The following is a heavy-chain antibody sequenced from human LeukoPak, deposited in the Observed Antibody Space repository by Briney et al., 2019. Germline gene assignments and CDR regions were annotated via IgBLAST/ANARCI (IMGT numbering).Heavy chain of an antibody. D-gene: IGHD2-8*02. V-gene: IGHV3-74*01. J-gene: IGHJ6*02. CDR1: VFTLNGYW. CDR3: TRVQAGRSGLMDV. CDR2: IDPDRSTT. Sequence: RGCLRLSSAASVFTLNGYWMHWGRQAAGHELASCSGIDPDRSTTNYAESVKGRLTTSRDNAKNTMYIQMTSLRAEDTALYSCTRVQAGRSGLMDVWGRGTTVIVSS.